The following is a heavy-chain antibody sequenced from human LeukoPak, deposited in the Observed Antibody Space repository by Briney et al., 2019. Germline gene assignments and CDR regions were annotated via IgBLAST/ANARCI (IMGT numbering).Heavy chain of an antibody. J-gene: IGHJ4*02. CDR3: AKSGGYGLIDY. D-gene: IGHD1-26*01. V-gene: IGHV4-38-2*02. Sequence: SETLSLTCTVSGYSISSGYYWGWIRQPPGKGLEWIGNIYYSGSTYYNESLKSRVTISIDTSKNQFSLKLNSVTAADTAMYYCAKSGGYGLIDYWGQGTLVTVSS. CDR2: IYYSGST. CDR1: GYSISSGYY.